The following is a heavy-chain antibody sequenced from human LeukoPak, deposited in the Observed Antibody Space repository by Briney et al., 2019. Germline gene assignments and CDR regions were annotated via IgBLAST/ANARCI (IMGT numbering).Heavy chain of an antibody. CDR1: GFTLSSYG. J-gene: IGHJ4*02. D-gene: IGHD1-1*01. CDR2: IRYDGSNK. V-gene: IGHV3-30*02. CDR3: AKSGTTGTTRGYFDY. Sequence: GGSLRLSCAASGFTLSSYGMHWVRQAPGKGLEWVAFIRYDGSNKYYADSVKGRFTISRDNSKNTLYLQMNSLRAEDTAVYYCAKSGTTGTTRGYFDYWGQGTLVTVS.